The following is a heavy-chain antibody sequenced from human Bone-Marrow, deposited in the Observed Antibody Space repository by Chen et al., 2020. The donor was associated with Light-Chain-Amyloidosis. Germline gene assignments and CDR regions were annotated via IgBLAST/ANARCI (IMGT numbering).Heavy chain of an antibody. D-gene: IGHD5-18*01. Sequence: QVQLQESGPGLVKPSETLSLTCAVSGGSMSSSRYYWGWIRQAPGQGRAWIAIFSYGETTYYNPSLKSRVTISVDTSKNQFSLKLSSVTAADTAVYYCARHNYGYSPPYYFDYWGQGTLVTVSS. CDR2: FSYGETT. CDR1: GGSMSSSRYY. CDR3: ARHNYGYSPPYYFDY. J-gene: IGHJ4*02. V-gene: IGHV4-39*01.